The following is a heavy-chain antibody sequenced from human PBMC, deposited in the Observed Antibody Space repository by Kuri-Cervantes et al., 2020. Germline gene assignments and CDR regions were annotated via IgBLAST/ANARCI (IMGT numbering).Heavy chain of an antibody. J-gene: IGHJ4*02. CDR3: ARDGAYYYGSGTYSGFLDY. Sequence: GESLKISCAASGFTFSSYWMSWVRQAPGKGLEWVANIKQDGSEKYYVDSVKGRFTISRDNAKNSLYLQMNSLRAEDTAVYFCARDGAYYYGSGTYSGFLDYWGQGTLVTVSS. D-gene: IGHD3-10*01. CDR1: GFTFSSYW. CDR2: IKQDGSEK. V-gene: IGHV3-7*01.